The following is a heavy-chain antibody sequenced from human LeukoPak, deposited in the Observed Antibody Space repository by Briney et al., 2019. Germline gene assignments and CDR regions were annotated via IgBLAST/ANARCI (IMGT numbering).Heavy chain of an antibody. Sequence: GGSLRLSCAASGFTFSIYAMSWVRQAPGEGLQWVSAISGSASSTYYADSVKGRFTISRDNSKNTLYLQMNSLRAEDTAVYYCARDSRFRGLWSESMDFAFDIWGQGTMVTVSS. CDR1: GFTFSIYA. D-gene: IGHD3-10*01. CDR3: ARDSRFRGLWSESMDFAFDI. V-gene: IGHV3-23*01. CDR2: ISGSASST. J-gene: IGHJ3*02.